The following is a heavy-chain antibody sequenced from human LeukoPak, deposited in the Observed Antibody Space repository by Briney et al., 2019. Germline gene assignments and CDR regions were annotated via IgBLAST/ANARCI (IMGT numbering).Heavy chain of an antibody. V-gene: IGHV1-3*02. CDR1: GYTFTSYA. D-gene: IGHD1-26*01. Sequence: GASVKVSCKASGYTFTSYAMHWVRQAPGQRLEWMGWSNAGNGNTKYSQEFQGRVTITRDTSASTAYMELSSLRSDDTAVYYCALSGSYAPFDYWGQGTLVTVSS. CDR3: ALSGSYAPFDY. J-gene: IGHJ4*02. CDR2: SNAGNGNT.